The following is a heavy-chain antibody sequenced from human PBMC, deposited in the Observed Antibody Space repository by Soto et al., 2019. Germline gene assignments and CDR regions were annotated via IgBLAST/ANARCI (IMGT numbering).Heavy chain of an antibody. CDR1: GGTFSSYA. D-gene: IGHD3-3*02. J-gene: IGHJ6*02. Sequence: GASVKVSCKASGGTFSSYAISWVRQAPGQGLEWMGGIIPIFGTANYAQKFQGRVTITADKSTSTAYMELSSLRSEDTAVYYCARGPPIRNYYGMDVWGQGTTVTVSS. CDR2: IIPIFGTA. V-gene: IGHV1-69*06. CDR3: ARGPPIRNYYGMDV.